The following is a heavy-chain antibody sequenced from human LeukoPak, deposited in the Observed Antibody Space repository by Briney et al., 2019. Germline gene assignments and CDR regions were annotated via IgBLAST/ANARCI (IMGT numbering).Heavy chain of an antibody. Sequence: ASVKVSCRASGYTFTDFYVHWVRLTPGQGLEWLGWINPNSGDSNYAQKFQARVTMSRDTSISTAYMELSSLRSDDTAVYYCARGGFDSEEFDPWGQGTLVTVSS. D-gene: IGHD3-9*01. CDR1: GYTFTDFY. V-gene: IGHV1-2*02. CDR3: ARGGFDSEEFDP. CDR2: INPNSGDS. J-gene: IGHJ5*02.